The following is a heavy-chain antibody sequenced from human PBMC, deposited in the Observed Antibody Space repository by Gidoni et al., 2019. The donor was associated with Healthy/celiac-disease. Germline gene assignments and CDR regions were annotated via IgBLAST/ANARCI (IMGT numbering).Heavy chain of an antibody. CDR2: THYRSKWYN. J-gene: IGHJ5*02. CDR1: GDTVSSYTAA. D-gene: IGHD3-10*01. Sequence: QVQLQQSRPGLVKPSQTLSLTCALSGDTVSSYTAAWNWIRQSPSRGLEWLGRTHYRSKWYNDYAVSVKSRITINPDTSKNQFSLQLNSVTTEDTAVYYCAREYYYGSGSPNWFDPWGQGTLVTVSS. V-gene: IGHV6-1*01. CDR3: AREYYYGSGSPNWFDP.